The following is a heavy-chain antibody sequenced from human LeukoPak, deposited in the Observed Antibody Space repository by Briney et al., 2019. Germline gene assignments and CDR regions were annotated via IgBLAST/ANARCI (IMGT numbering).Heavy chain of an antibody. CDR2: ISKSGSYI. D-gene: IGHD4-17*01. CDR3: ARGGDDYGDPGDY. Sequence: GGSLRLSCAASGFTFSSYSMNWVRQAPGKGLEWVSSISKSGSYIYYADSLKGRFTISRDNAKNSLYLQINSLRAEDTAVYYCARGGDDYGDPGDYWGQGTLVTVSS. CDR1: GFTFSSYS. V-gene: IGHV3-21*01. J-gene: IGHJ4*02.